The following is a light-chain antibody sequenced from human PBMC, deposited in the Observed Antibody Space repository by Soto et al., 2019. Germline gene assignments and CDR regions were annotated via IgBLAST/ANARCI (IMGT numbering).Light chain of an antibody. J-gene: IGKJ3*01. CDR3: QQFNSFPFT. CDR1: QGISSA. CDR2: DAS. Sequence: GDRVTITCRASQGISSALAWYQQKPGKAPKLLIYDASSLESGVPSRFSGSGSGTDFTLTISSLQPEDFATYYCQQFNSFPFTFGPGTKVDIK. V-gene: IGKV1-13*02.